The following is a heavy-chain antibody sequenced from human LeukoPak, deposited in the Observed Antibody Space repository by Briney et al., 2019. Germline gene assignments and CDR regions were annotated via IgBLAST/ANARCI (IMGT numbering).Heavy chain of an antibody. D-gene: IGHD3-22*01. CDR3: VSFYETY. CDR1: GFTFSSYA. V-gene: IGHV3-30-3*01. J-gene: IGHJ4*02. Sequence: GGSLRLSCAASGFTFSSYAMHWVRQAPGKGLEWVAVISYDGNNKYYANSVKGRFIISRDNSKNTLYLQMNSLRAEDTAVYYCVSFYETYWGRGTLVTVSS. CDR2: ISYDGNNK.